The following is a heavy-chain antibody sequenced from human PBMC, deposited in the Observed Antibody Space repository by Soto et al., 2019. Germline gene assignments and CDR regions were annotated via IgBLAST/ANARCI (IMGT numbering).Heavy chain of an antibody. CDR1: GYTFTSYA. J-gene: IGHJ6*02. CDR2: INAGNGNT. CDR3: ARGRSGYTPLHGMDV. Sequence: GASVKVSCKASGYTFTSYAMHWVRQAPGQRLEWMGWINAGNGNTKYSQKFQGRVTITRDTSASTAYMELSSLRSEDTAVYYCARGRSGYTPLHGMDVWGQGTTVTVSS. D-gene: IGHD3-3*01. V-gene: IGHV1-3*01.